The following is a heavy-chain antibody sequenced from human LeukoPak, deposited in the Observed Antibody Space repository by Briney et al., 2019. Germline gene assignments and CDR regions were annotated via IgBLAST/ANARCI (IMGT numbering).Heavy chain of an antibody. D-gene: IGHD6-19*01. V-gene: IGHV4-59*01. J-gene: IGHJ4*02. Sequence: SETLSLTCTVSGGSFSSYYWSWIRQPPGKGLEWIGYIYYSGSTNYNPSLKSRVTISVDTSKNQFSLKLSSVTAADTAVYYCARGREQWLGLYYRYYFDYWGQGTLVTVSS. CDR2: IYYSGST. CDR1: GGSFSSYY. CDR3: ARGREQWLGLYYRYYFDY.